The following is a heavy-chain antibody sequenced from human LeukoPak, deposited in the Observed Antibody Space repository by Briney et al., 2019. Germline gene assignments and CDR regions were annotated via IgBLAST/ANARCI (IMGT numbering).Heavy chain of an antibody. D-gene: IGHD6-19*01. CDR3: ARGLSYSSGWYVWFDP. Sequence: SETLSLTCAVYGGSFSGYYWSWIRQPPGKGLEWIGEINHSGSTIYNPSLKSRVTISGDTSKNQFSLKLSSVTAADTAVYYCARGLSYSSGWYVWFDPWGQGTLVTVSS. CDR2: INHSGST. J-gene: IGHJ5*02. CDR1: GGSFSGYY. V-gene: IGHV4-34*01.